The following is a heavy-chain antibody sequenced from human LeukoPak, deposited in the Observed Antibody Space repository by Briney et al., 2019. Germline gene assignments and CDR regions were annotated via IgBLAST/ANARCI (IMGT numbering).Heavy chain of an antibody. D-gene: IGHD3-10*01. CDR3: AKENYGSGSYYFDY. CDR1: GFTFSNYA. Sequence: PGGSLRLSCVASGFTFSNYAMSWVRQAPGEGLEWVSSFTGNDGRTYHADSVKGRFTISRDISKNTLYLQMNSLRAEDTAVYYCAKENYGSGSYYFDYWGQGTLVTVSS. V-gene: IGHV3-23*01. CDR2: FTGNDGRT. J-gene: IGHJ4*02.